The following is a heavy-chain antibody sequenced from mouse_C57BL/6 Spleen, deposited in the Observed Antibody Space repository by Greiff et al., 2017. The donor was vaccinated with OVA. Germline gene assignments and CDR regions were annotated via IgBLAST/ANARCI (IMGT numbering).Heavy chain of an antibody. D-gene: IGHD2-4*01. CDR3: ARRAYDYDGGRRFDY. Sequence: QVQLKQPGAELVKPGASVKLSCKASGYTFTSYWMQWLKQRPGQGLEWIGEIDPSDSYTNYNQKFKGKATLTVDTSSSTAYMQLSSLTSEDSAVYYCARRAYDYDGGRRFDYWGQGTTLTVSS. CDR2: IDPSDSYT. CDR1: GYTFTSYW. J-gene: IGHJ2*01. V-gene: IGHV1-50*01.